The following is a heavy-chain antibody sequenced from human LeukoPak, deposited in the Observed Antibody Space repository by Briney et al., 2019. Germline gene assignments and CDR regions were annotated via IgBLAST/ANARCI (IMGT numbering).Heavy chain of an antibody. Sequence: GGSLRLSCAASGFTFSSYAMHWVRQAPGKGLEWVSSFGTRSTSIYHAGSVEGRFAISRDNAKNSLYLQMNSLRAEDTALYYCAREVSEGFDFWGQGTLVTVSS. V-gene: IGHV3-21*01. CDR2: FGTRSTSI. D-gene: IGHD3-22*01. CDR1: GFTFSSYA. CDR3: AREVSEGFDF. J-gene: IGHJ4*02.